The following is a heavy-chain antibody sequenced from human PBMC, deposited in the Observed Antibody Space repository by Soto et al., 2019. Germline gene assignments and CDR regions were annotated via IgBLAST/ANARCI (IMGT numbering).Heavy chain of an antibody. CDR3: ARDLGYCRSGTCYREWFDP. CDR2: VSGDNGHT. D-gene: IGHD2-15*01. J-gene: IGHJ5*02. Sequence: QVQLVQSGAEVKKPGASVKVSCKASGYTFTTHGISWVRQAPGQGLEWMGWVSGDNGHTNYAQSLQGRVTMTTDTSRNTAYMELRSLRSDDTAVYCCARDLGYCRSGTCYREWFDPWGKGTLVTVSS. V-gene: IGHV1-18*01. CDR1: GYTFTTHG.